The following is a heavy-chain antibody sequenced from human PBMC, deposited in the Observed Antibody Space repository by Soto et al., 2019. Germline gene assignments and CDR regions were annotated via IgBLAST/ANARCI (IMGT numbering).Heavy chain of an antibody. Sequence: RLSCAASGFTFSDYYMSWIRQAPGKGLEWVSYITSSGSTIYYADSVKGRFTISRDNAKNSLYLQMNSLRAEDTAVYYCARENEQWVAADNWGQGTLVTVSS. J-gene: IGHJ4*02. V-gene: IGHV3-11*01. CDR1: GFTFSDYY. CDR2: ITSSGSTI. CDR3: ARENEQWVAADN. D-gene: IGHD6-19*01.